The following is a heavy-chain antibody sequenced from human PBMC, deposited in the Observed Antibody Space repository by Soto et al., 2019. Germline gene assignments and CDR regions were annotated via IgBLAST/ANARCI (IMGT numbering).Heavy chain of an antibody. CDR1: GFTFSSYG. J-gene: IGHJ1*01. CDR3: ARTGAHQVAAPHDYSDCTEYFQH. D-gene: IGHD4-17*01. CDR2: IWYDGSNK. Sequence: PGGSLRLSCAASGFTFSSYGMHWVRQAPGKGLEWVAVIWYDGSNKYYADSVKGRFTISRDNSKNTLYLQMNSLRAEDTAVYYCARTGAHQVAAPHDYSDCTEYFQHWGQGSRVT. V-gene: IGHV3-33*01.